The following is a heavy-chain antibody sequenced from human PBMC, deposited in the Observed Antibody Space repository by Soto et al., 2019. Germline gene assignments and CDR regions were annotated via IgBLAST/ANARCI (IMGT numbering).Heavy chain of an antibody. CDR3: ARGDCSSTSCYIPHYYYGMDV. D-gene: IGHD2-2*02. CDR2: IIPIFGTA. Sequence: GXSVKVSCKASRGTFRSYAISWVRQAPGQGLEWMGGIIPIFGTANYAQKFQGRVTITADESTSTAYMELSSLTSEDTAVYYCARGDCSSTSCYIPHYYYGMDVWGQGTKVTVSS. J-gene: IGHJ6*02. CDR1: RGTFRSYA. V-gene: IGHV1-69*13.